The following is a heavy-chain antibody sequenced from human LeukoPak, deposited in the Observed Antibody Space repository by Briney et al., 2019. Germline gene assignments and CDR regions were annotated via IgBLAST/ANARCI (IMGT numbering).Heavy chain of an antibody. CDR3: ARRQDGHDY. CDR1: GVSIANTFYY. CDR2: IYTTGST. J-gene: IGHJ4*02. V-gene: IGHV4-61*02. Sequence: SETLSLTCTVSGVSIANTFYYWNWLRQPAGKGLEGIGRIYTTGSTDYNPSLKSRLTISLDTARNQFSLKLSSVTAADTAVYYCARRQDGHDYWGQGTLVTVSS.